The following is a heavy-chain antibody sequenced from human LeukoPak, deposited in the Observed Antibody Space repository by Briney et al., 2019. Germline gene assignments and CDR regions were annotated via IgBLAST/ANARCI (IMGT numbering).Heavy chain of an antibody. CDR1: GDSISSSNYY. CDR2: IYSSGTT. J-gene: IGHJ4*02. CDR3: ARNNMDLSDFDF. Sequence: SETLSLTCNVSGDSISSSNYYWAWIRQPPGKELEWIGNIYSSGTTHFSPSLRSRLTMSADNSKNQLFLKMISVTAADTAVYYCARNNMDLSDFDFWGQGTLVTVSS. D-gene: IGHD1-14*01. V-gene: IGHV4-39*01.